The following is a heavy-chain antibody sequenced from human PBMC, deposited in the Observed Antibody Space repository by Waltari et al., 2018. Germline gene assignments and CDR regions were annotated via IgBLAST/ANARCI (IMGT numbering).Heavy chain of an antibody. CDR2: IKQDGMEK. J-gene: IGHJ3*02. CDR1: GFTFSSYW. CDR3: ARLGLIGEDAFDI. D-gene: IGHD3-10*01. Sequence: EVQLVESGGGLVQPGGSLRPSCEASGFTFSSYWMSWVRQAPGKGLEWVANIKQDGMEKYYMDSVKGRFTISRDNAKNSLYLQMNSLRAEDTAVYYCARLGLIGEDAFDIWGQGTMVTVSS. V-gene: IGHV3-7*01.